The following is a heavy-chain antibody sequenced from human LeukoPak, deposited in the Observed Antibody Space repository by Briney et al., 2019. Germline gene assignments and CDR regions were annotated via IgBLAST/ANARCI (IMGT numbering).Heavy chain of an antibody. J-gene: IGHJ4*02. Sequence: PGRSLRLSCAASGFTFSTYGMHWVRQAPGKGLEWVAIISYDGSSKYYADSVKGRFTISRDNAKNSLYLQMNGLRAEDTAVYYCGRGSGWIFNYWGQGTLVTVSS. CDR3: GRGSGWIFNY. V-gene: IGHV3-30*03. D-gene: IGHD6-19*01. CDR2: ISYDGSSK. CDR1: GFTFSTYG.